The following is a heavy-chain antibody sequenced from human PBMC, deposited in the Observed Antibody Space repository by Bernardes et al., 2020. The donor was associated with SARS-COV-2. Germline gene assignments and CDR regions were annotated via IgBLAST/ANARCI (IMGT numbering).Heavy chain of an antibody. D-gene: IGHD3-3*01. J-gene: IGHJ6*03. V-gene: IGHV4-59*08. Sequence: SETLSLTCTVSGGSISSYYWSWIRQPPGKGLEWIGYIYYSGSTNYNPSLKSRVTISVDTSKNQFSLKLSSVTAADTAVYYCARAGGVVTSYYYYYYMDVWGKGTTVTVSS. CDR3: ARAGGVVTSYYYYYYMDV. CDR2: IYYSGST. CDR1: GGSISSYY.